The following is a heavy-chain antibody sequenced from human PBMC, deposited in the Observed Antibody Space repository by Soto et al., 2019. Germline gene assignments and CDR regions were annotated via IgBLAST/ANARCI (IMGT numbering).Heavy chain of an antibody. Sequence: PSETLSLTCTASGGSMSEYFWSWVRQSPGKGLEWIGYIYYLGSTDYNPSLKSRVTMSVDTSKRQFSLKLSSVTAADTAIYYCARDGYDGSGSPYPAYWGPGIQVTVSS. CDR1: GGSMSEYF. D-gene: IGHD3-10*01. V-gene: IGHV4-59*01. CDR3: ARDGYDGSGSPYPAY. J-gene: IGHJ4*02. CDR2: IYYLGST.